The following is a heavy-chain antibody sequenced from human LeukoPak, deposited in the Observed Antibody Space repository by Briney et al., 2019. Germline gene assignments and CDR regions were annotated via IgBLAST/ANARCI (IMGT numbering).Heavy chain of an antibody. D-gene: IGHD3-16*02. J-gene: IGHJ4*02. Sequence: GGSLRLSCAVSGVTVSSIYMYWVRQAPGKGLEWVSVIYSGGNTNYADFVKGRFTISRDNSKNTLYLQMNSLRAEDTAVYYCARGANPVILWGQGTLVTVSS. CDR2: IYSGGNT. V-gene: IGHV3-53*01. CDR1: GVTVSSIY. CDR3: ARGANPVIL.